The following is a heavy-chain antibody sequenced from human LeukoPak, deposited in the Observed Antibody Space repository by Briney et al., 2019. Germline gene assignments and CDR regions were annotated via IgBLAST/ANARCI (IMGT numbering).Heavy chain of an antibody. CDR3: ARDRCGDGFAHLDY. J-gene: IGHJ4*02. CDR1: GYTFTSYA. Sequence: SVKVSYKASGYTFTSYAIHWVRQAPAQGLESMGWITPSGGTNYPQKFQRKVAITWNTSISTAYMELSRLRSDETAVYYGARDRCGDGFAHLDYGGQGALVTVSS. D-gene: IGHD5-24*01. V-gene: IGHV1-2*02. CDR2: ITPSGGT.